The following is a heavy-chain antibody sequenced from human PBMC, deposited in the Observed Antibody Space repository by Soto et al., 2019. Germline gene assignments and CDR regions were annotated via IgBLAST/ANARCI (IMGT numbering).Heavy chain of an antibody. CDR2: ISAYNGNT. Sequence: QVQLVQSGAEVKKPGASVKVSCKASGYTFTSYGISWVRQAPGQGLEWMGWISAYNGNTNYAQKLQGRVTMTTDTSTSTAYMELGSLRSDDTAVYYCARDSYCSGGSCYSEDYYYYMDVWGKGTTVTVSS. CDR3: ARDSYCSGGSCYSEDYYYYMDV. CDR1: GYTFTSYG. J-gene: IGHJ6*03. D-gene: IGHD2-15*01. V-gene: IGHV1-18*01.